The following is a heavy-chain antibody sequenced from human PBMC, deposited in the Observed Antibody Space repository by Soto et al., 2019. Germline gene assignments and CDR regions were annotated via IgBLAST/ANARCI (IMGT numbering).Heavy chain of an antibody. D-gene: IGHD3-22*01. Sequence: SVKVSCKASGGTFSSYAISWVRQAPGQGLEWMGGIIPIFGTANYAQKFQGRVTITADKSTSTAYMELSSLRSEDTAVYYCARDYVSSGYTMSVSAFDIWGQGTMVTVSS. V-gene: IGHV1-69*06. CDR1: GGTFSSYA. J-gene: IGHJ3*02. CDR3: ARDYVSSGYTMSVSAFDI. CDR2: IIPIFGTA.